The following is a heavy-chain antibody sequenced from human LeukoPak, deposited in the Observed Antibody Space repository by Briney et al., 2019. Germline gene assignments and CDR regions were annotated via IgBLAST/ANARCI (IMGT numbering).Heavy chain of an antibody. J-gene: IGHJ5*02. CDR2: FDPEDGET. Sequence: GASVKVSCKVSGYTLTESSMHWVRQAPGKGLEWMGGFDPEDGETIYAQKFQGRVTMTEDTSTDTAYMELSSLRSEDTAVYYCATGTYDFWSGYYNWFDPWGQGTLVTVSS. CDR3: ATGTYDFWSGYYNWFDP. V-gene: IGHV1-24*01. D-gene: IGHD3-3*01. CDR1: GYTLTESS.